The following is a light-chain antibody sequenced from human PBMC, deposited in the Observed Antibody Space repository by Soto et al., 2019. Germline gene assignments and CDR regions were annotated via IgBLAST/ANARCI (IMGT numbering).Light chain of an antibody. J-gene: IGLJ1*01. Sequence: QSVLTQPRSVSGSPGQSVTISCTGTSSDVGGYNYVSWYQHHPGKAPKLMIYDVSERPSGVSDRFSGSKSGNTASLTISGLQAEDEADYYCCSYGGSYAPYVFGSGTKLTVL. CDR1: SSDVGGYNY. CDR2: DVS. CDR3: CSYGGSYAPYV. V-gene: IGLV2-11*01.